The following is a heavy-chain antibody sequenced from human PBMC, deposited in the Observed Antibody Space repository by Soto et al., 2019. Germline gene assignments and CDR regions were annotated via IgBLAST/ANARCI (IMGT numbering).Heavy chain of an antibody. Sequence: PGESLKISCKASGYSFSTYWIAWVRQMPGKSLEWMAITNPDDYDTRYSPSFQGQVTISADRSIKTAYLHWSSLKASDTAMYYCARPDSTGYYSFWGQGTLVTVSS. CDR2: TNPDDYDT. J-gene: IGHJ4*02. D-gene: IGHD3-22*01. CDR1: GYSFSTYW. CDR3: ARPDSTGYYSF. V-gene: IGHV5-51*01.